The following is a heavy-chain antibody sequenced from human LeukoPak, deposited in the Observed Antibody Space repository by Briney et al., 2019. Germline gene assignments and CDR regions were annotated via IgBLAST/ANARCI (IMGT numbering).Heavy chain of an antibody. V-gene: IGHV4-59*01. D-gene: IGHD4/OR15-4a*01. CDR2: IYYSGST. CDR1: GGSISSYY. Sequence: SETLSLTCTVSGGSISSYYWSWIRQPPGKGLEWIGYIYYSGSTNYNPSLKSRVTISVDTSKNRFSLKLSSVTAADTAVYYCAREVTMGFDPWGQGTLVTVSS. CDR3: AREVTMGFDP. J-gene: IGHJ5*02.